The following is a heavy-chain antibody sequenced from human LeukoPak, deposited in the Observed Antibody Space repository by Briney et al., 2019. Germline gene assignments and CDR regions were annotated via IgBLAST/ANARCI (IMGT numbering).Heavy chain of an antibody. CDR1: GFTFSSYW. D-gene: IGHD3-22*01. Sequence: GGSLRLSCAASGFTFSSYWMSWVRQAPGKGLEWVANIKQDGSEKYYVDSVKGRFTISRDNAKNSLYLQMNSLRAEDTAVYYCATYYYDRTRYYYYGMDVWGQGTTVTVSS. V-gene: IGHV3-7*01. CDR3: ATYYYDRTRYYYYGMDV. CDR2: IKQDGSEK. J-gene: IGHJ6*02.